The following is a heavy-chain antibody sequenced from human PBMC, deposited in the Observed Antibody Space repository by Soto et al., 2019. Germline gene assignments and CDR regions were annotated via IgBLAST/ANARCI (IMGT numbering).Heavy chain of an antibody. CDR3: ARLDYDFWSGYSHGSYYYYKDV. V-gene: IGHV4-39*01. Sequence: SETLSLTCTVSGGSISSSSYYWGWIRQPPGKGLEWIGSIYYSGSTYYNPSLKSRVTISVDTSKNQFSLKLSSVTAADTAVYYCARLDYDFWSGYSHGSYYYYKDVWGKGTTVTAP. J-gene: IGHJ6*03. CDR1: GGSISSSSYY. D-gene: IGHD3-3*01. CDR2: IYYSGST.